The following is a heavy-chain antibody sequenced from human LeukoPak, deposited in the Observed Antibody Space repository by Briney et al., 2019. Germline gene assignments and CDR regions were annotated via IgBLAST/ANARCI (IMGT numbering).Heavy chain of an antibody. J-gene: IGHJ5*02. CDR1: GYPFTSYY. V-gene: IGHV1-18*01. Sequence: ASVKVSCKASGYPFTSYYINWVRQAPGQGLEWMGWISAYNGDTNYALNLQGRVTMTTDTSTDTAYMELRSLRSDDTAVYYCARGIAVAGSNWFDPWGQGTLVTVSS. CDR2: ISAYNGDT. CDR3: ARGIAVAGSNWFDP. D-gene: IGHD6-19*01.